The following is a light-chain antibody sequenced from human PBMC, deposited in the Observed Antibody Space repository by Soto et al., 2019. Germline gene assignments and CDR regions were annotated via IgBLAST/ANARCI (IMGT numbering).Light chain of an antibody. V-gene: IGKV1-39*01. CDR3: QQSYITLYS. J-gene: IGKJ2*03. CDR2: AAS. Sequence: DIPMTQFPSSLSASVGDRVTITCRASQSISTNLSWYQKKPGKAPKLLIYAASTLQSGVSSRFSGTGSGTDFSLTISSLQPEDFAIYFCQQSYITLYSFGQGTNLEIK. CDR1: QSISTN.